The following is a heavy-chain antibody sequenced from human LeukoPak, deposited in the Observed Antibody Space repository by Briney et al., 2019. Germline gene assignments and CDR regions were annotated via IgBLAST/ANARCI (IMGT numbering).Heavy chain of an antibody. D-gene: IGHD4-11*01. Sequence: KPSETLSLTRSVSGYSIRSGYQWGWIRQAPGKGLEWIGSINYSGRTYDNPSLKSRVTISIDTSKNQIFLKLRSTTAADTAHYYCARAEINDYNRYWGQGILVIVPS. V-gene: IGHV4-38-2*01. CDR2: INYSGRT. CDR1: GYSIRSGYQ. J-gene: IGHJ4*02. CDR3: ARAEINDYNRY.